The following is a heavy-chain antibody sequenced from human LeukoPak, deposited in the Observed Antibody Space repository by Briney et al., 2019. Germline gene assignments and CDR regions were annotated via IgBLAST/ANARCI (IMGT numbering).Heavy chain of an antibody. CDR1: GGSISSYY. CDR2: IYTSGST. V-gene: IGHV4-4*07. CDR3: AIRPIAAAGDLIDY. Sequence: PSETLSLTCTVSGGSISSYYWSWIRQPAGKGLEWIGRIYTSGSTNYNPSLKSRVTMSVDTSKNQFSLKLSSVTAADTAVYYCAIRPIAAAGDLIDYWGQGTLVTVSS. J-gene: IGHJ4*02. D-gene: IGHD6-13*01.